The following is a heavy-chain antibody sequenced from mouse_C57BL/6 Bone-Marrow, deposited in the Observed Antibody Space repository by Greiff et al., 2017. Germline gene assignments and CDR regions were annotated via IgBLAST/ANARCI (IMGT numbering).Heavy chain of an antibody. Sequence: QVQLQQSGAELVRPGSSVKLSCKASGYTFTSYWMHWVKQRPIQGLEWIGNIDPSDSETPYNQKFKDKATLTVDKSSSTAYMQLSSLTSEDSAVYYCARPLTTVVAPFGYWGQGTTLTVSS. V-gene: IGHV1-52*01. D-gene: IGHD1-1*01. CDR3: ARPLTTVVAPFGY. CDR1: GYTFTSYW. CDR2: IDPSDSET. J-gene: IGHJ2*01.